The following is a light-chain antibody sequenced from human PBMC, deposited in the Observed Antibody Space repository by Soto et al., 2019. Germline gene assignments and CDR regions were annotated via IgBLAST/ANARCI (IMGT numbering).Light chain of an antibody. J-gene: IGLJ3*02. V-gene: IGLV1-44*01. CDR1: SSNIGSNN. CDR3: AAWDDSLNGWV. CDR2: TNN. Sequence: QSVLTQPPSASGTPGQRVTISCSGSSSNIGSNNVNWYQQLPGTAPKLLIYTNNQRPSGVPDRLSGSKSGTSASLAISGLQSEDEANYYCAAWDDSLNGWVFGGGTQLPVL.